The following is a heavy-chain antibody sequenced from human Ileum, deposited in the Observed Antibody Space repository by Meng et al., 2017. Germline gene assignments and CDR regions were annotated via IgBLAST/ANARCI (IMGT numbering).Heavy chain of an antibody. Sequence: QVQRVESGAGGKKPGASVRVSCKASGYTFTGYYIHWVRQAPGQGLEWMAWFNPNTGDTNYAQNFQGRVTVTGDTSISTVYMDLNRLTSDDTAVYYCARDLTNEASSDSWGQGTLVTVSS. V-gene: IGHV1-2*02. CDR3: ARDLTNEASSDS. J-gene: IGHJ4*02. D-gene: IGHD2-8*01. CDR1: GYTFTGYY. CDR2: FNPNTGDT.